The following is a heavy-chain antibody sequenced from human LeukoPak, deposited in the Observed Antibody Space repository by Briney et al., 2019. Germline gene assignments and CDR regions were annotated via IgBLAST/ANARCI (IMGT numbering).Heavy chain of an antibody. D-gene: IGHD3-10*01. CDR3: AKGHSFMVRGVIVDY. CDR2: ISGSGGST. V-gene: IGHV3-23*01. J-gene: IGHJ4*02. Sequence: PGGSLRLSCAASGFTISSYAMSWVRQAPPKGLEWVSAISGSGGSTYYADSVKGRFTISRDNSKNTLYLQMNSLRAEDTAVYYCAKGHSFMVRGVIVDYWGQGTLVTVSS. CDR1: GFTISSYA.